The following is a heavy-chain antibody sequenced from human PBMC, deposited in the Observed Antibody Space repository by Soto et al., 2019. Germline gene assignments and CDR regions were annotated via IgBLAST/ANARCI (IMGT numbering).Heavy chain of an antibody. CDR1: GFTFSSYA. Sequence: GGSLGLSCAASGFTFSSYAMSWVRQAPGKGLEWVSAISGSGGSTYYADSVKGRVTISSDNSKNTLYLQMNSLSAEHPAVYYCAKDAFWSRVGFDPWGQRTLVTVYS. J-gene: IGHJ5*02. CDR2: ISGSGGST. D-gene: IGHD3-3*01. CDR3: AKDAFWSRVGFDP. V-gene: IGHV3-23*01.